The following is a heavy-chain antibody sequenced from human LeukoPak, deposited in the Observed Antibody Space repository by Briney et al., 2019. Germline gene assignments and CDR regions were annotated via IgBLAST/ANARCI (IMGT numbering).Heavy chain of an antibody. D-gene: IGHD3-3*02. CDR1: GGSISSYY. V-gene: IGHV4-59*01. Sequence: PSETLSLTCTVSGGSISSYYWSWIRQPPGKGLEWIGYIYYSGSTNYNPSLKSRVTISVDTSKNKFSLKLSSVTAADTAVYYCARVPHFSPFVLDPSANGYFNLWGGAPWFTVSS. J-gene: IGHJ2*01. CDR3: ARVPHFSPFVLDPSANGYFNL. CDR2: IYYSGST.